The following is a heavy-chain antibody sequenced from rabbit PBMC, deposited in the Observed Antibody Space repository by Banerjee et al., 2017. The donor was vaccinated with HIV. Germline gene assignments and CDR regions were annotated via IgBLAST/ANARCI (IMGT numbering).Heavy chain of an antibody. V-gene: IGHV1S40*01. CDR3: ARDLAGVIGWNFDL. CDR1: GFTLSGYW. CDR2: IYTGSGSA. Sequence: QSLEESGGGLVQPEGSLTLSCKTSGFTLSGYWMCWVRQAPGKGLEWIGCIYTGSGSALYVSWAKGRFTISKTSSTTVTLQMTSLTAADTATYFCARDLAGVIGWNFDLWGPGTLVTVS. J-gene: IGHJ4*01. D-gene: IGHD4-1*01.